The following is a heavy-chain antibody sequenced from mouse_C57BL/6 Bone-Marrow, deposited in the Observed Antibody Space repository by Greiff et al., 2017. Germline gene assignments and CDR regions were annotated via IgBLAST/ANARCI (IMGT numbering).Heavy chain of an antibody. CDR3: ARWDDGYLAWFAY. V-gene: IGHV1-64*01. Sequence: VQLKQPGAELVKPGASVKLSCKASGYTFTSYWMHWVKQRPGQGLEWIGMIHPNSGSTNYNEKFKSKATLTVDKSSSTAYMQLSSLTSEDSAVYYCARWDDGYLAWFAYWGQGTLVTVSA. D-gene: IGHD2-3*01. CDR2: IHPNSGST. J-gene: IGHJ3*01. CDR1: GYTFTSYW.